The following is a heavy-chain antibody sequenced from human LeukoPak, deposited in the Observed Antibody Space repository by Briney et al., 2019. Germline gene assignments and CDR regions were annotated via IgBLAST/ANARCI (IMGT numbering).Heavy chain of an antibody. J-gene: IGHJ5*02. Sequence: PGGSLRLSCAASGFTFSNYVMHWVRRAPGKGLEWEAAMWGVGKSEFYADSVRGRFTISRDNSKNTLYLQMFSLRDEDTATYHCARDRGYNTGWYNWFDPWGQGTLVTVSS. CDR1: GFTFSNYV. D-gene: IGHD6-19*01. CDR3: ARDRGYNTGWYNWFDP. V-gene: IGHV3-33*01. CDR2: MWGVGKSE.